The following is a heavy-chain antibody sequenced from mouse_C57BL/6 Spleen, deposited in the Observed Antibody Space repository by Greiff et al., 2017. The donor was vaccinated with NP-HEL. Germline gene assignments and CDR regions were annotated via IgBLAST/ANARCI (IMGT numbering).Heavy chain of an antibody. D-gene: IGHD3-3*01. CDR2: IYPGDGDT. CDR3: ARWLGHYYAMDY. J-gene: IGHJ4*01. V-gene: IGHV1-82*01. CDR1: GYAFSSSW. Sequence: QVQLQQSGPELVKPGASVKISCKASGYAFSSSWMNWVKQRPGKGLEWIGRIYPGDGDTNYNGKFKGKATLTADKSSSTAYMQLSSLTSEDSAVYFCARWLGHYYAMDYWGQGTSVTVSS.